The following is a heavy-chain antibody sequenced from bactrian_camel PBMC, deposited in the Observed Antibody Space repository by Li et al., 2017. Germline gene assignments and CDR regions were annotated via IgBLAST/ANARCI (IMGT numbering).Heavy chain of an antibody. Sequence: HVQLVESGGGSVQVGGSLRLSCVASGDTIGRYCMGWFRQIPDKEREGVAGIESDGSTSYADSVKGRFTISKDSAKSVLYLQMDSLKPEDTGMYYCRLVPFWTPASRSRGCSVDSKMGYWGQGTQVTVS. CDR3: RLVPFWTPASRSRGCSVDSKMGY. V-gene: IGHV3S55*01. CDR2: IESDGST. J-gene: IGHJ4*01. D-gene: IGHD3*01. CDR1: GDTIGRYC.